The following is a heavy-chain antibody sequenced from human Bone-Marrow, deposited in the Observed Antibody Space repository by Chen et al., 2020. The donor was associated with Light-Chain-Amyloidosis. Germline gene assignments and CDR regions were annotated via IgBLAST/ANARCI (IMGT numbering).Heavy chain of an antibody. D-gene: IGHD5-12*01. CDR3: ARRRDGYNFDY. CDR2: IYPDDSDA. V-gene: IGHV5-51*01. Sequence: EVHLEQSGPVVKKPGESPKKPCKGSGYTFPNYWIGGVRQMPGKGLEWMGVIYPDDSDARYRPSFEGQVTISADKSIATAYLQWRSLKASDTAMYYCARRRDGYNFDYWGQGTLVTVSS. CDR1: GYTFPNYW. J-gene: IGHJ4*02.